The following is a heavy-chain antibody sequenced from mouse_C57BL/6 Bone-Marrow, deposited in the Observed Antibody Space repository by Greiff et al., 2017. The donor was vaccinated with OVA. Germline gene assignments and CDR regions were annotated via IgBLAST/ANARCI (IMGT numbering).Heavy chain of an antibody. CDR3: ARGRLRLGYYAMDY. D-gene: IGHD2-4*01. V-gene: IGHV1-26*01. Sequence: EVQLQQSGPELVKPGASVKISCKASGYTFTDYYMNWVKQSHGKSLEWIGDINPNNGGTSYNQKFKGKATLTVDKSSSTAYMELRSLTSEDSAVYYCARGRLRLGYYAMDYWGQGTSVTVSS. CDR2: INPNNGGT. J-gene: IGHJ4*01. CDR1: GYTFTDYY.